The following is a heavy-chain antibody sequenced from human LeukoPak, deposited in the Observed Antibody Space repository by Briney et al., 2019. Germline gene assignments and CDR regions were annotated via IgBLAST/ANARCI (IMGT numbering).Heavy chain of an antibody. CDR2: IYYSGST. CDR1: GXSISSYY. J-gene: IGHJ3*02. V-gene: IGHV4-59*12. D-gene: IGHD1-26*01. CDR3: ARDRVGGATAAFDI. Sequence: SETLSLTCTVSGXSISSYYWSWVRQPPGKGLEWIGFIYYSGSTNYNPSLKSRVAISVDRSKNQFSLKLSSVTAADTAVYYCARDRVGGATAAFDIWGQGTMVTASS.